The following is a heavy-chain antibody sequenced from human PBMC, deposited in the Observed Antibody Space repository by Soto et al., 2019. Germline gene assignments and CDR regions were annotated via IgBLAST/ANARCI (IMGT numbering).Heavy chain of an antibody. CDR2: ISAYNGNT. J-gene: IGHJ6*02. V-gene: IGHV1-18*01. D-gene: IGHD7-27*01. CDR1: GYTFTSYG. CDR3: ARVGLGISSYYYYGMDV. Sequence: QVQLVQSGAEVKKPGASVKVSCKASGYTFTSYGISWVRQAPGQGLEWMGWISAYNGNTNYAQKLQGRVTMTTDTTTSTAYMELRSLRSDDTAVYYCARVGLGISSYYYYGMDVWGQGTTVTVSS.